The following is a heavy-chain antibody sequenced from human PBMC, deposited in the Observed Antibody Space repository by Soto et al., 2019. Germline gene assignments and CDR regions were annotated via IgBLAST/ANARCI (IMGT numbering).Heavy chain of an antibody. CDR2: IFHSGST. CDR1: GNSISSGYYY. V-gene: IGHV4-30-4*01. Sequence: PSETLSLTYSVSGNSISSGYYYWTWIRQPPGKGLEWIGYIFHSGSTYYSPSLKSRVLMSIDTSNNRFSLKLTSVTAADTAVYFCARALGRITMMVWGQGTTVT. D-gene: IGHD3-22*01. J-gene: IGHJ6*02. CDR3: ARALGRITMMV.